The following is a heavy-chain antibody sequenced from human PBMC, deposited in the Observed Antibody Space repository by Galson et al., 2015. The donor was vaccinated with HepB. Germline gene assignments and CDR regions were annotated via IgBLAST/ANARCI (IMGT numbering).Heavy chain of an antibody. V-gene: IGHV6-1*01. J-gene: IGHJ4*02. D-gene: IGHD6-19*01. CDR1: GDSVSSNSAA. CDR2: TYYRSKWYN. Sequence: CAISGDSVSSNSAAWNWIRQSPSRGLEWLGRTYYRSKWYNDYAVSVRGRITINPDTSKNQFYLQLNSVTPEDTAVYYCARDHQWLVYFDSWGQGSPVTVSS. CDR3: ARDHQWLVYFDS.